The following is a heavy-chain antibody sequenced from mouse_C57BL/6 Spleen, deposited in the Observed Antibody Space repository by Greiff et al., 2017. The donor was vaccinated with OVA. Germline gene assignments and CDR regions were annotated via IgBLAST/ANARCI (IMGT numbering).Heavy chain of an antibody. D-gene: IGHD4-1*01. Sequence: QVHVKQSGPELVKPGASVKISFKASGYAFSSSWMNWVKQRPGKGLEWIGRIYPGDGDTNYNGKFKGKATLTADKSSSTAYMQLSSLTSEDSAVYFCARSRGTGTEAMDYWGQGTSVTVSS. CDR3: ARSRGTGTEAMDY. CDR2: IYPGDGDT. J-gene: IGHJ4*01. V-gene: IGHV1-82*01. CDR1: GYAFSSSW.